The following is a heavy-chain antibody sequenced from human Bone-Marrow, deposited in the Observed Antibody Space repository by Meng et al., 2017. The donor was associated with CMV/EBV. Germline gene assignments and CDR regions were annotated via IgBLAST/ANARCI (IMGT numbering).Heavy chain of an antibody. CDR2: IYYSGST. CDR3: ARVQLYSGSYPEY. D-gene: IGHD1-26*01. J-gene: IGHJ4*02. CDR1: GGSISSSSYY. Sequence: GSLRLSCTVSGGSISSSSYYWGWIRQPPGKGLEWIGSIYYSGSTYYNPSLKSRVTISVDTSKNQFSLKLSSVTAADTAVYYCARVQLYSGSYPEYWGQGTLVAVSS. V-gene: IGHV4-39*07.